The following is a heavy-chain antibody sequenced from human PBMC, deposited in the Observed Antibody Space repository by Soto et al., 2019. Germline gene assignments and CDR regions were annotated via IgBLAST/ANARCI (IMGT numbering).Heavy chain of an antibody. CDR1: GYTFTSYG. CDR3: ARDLFYCSGGSCPSNI. D-gene: IGHD2-15*01. V-gene: IGHV1-18*01. Sequence: QVQLVQSGAEVKKPGASVKVSCKASGYTFTSYGISWVRQAPGQGLEWMGWISAYNGNTNYAQKLQGRVTMTTDTSTSTACMELRSLRSDDTAVYYCARDLFYCSGGSCPSNIWGQGTMVTVSS. J-gene: IGHJ3*02. CDR2: ISAYNGNT.